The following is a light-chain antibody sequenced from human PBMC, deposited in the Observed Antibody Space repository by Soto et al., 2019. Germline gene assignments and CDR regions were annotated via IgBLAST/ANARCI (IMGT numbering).Light chain of an antibody. CDR3: SSYASSSAYV. V-gene: IGLV2-14*03. Sequence: QSALTQPASVSGSPGQSITISCTGTSSDVGGYNYVSWYQHHPGKAPKLMIYDVSNRPSGVSNRFSGSKSGNTASLTISGLQAEDEYDYYCSSYASSSAYVFGSGTKLTVL. CDR2: DVS. J-gene: IGLJ1*01. CDR1: SSDVGGYNY.